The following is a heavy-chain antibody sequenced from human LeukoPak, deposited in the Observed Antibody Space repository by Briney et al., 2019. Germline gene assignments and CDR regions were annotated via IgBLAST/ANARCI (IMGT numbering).Heavy chain of an antibody. Sequence: ASVKVSXKASGGTFGSYTISWVRQAPGQGLEWIGRIIPILGIANYAQKFQGRVTITADKSTSTAYMELSSLRSEDTAVYYCARDRTPIVVVPAAIPCLSGWGQGTLVTVSS. CDR2: IIPILGIA. J-gene: IGHJ4*02. D-gene: IGHD2-2*02. CDR1: GGTFGSYT. CDR3: ARDRTPIVVVPAAIPCLSG. V-gene: IGHV1-69*04.